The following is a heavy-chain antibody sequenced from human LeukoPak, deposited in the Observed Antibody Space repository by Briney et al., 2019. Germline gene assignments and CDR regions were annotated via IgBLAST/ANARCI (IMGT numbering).Heavy chain of an antibody. CDR3: AMSSARRERKLICDWCPFFDY. D-gene: IGHD3-22*01. Sequence: SETLSLTCTVSGGSISSGDYYWCWIRQSPGKGLEWIGYIYYSGSTYYNPSLKSRVTISVDTSKNQFSLKLSSVTAADTAVYYCAMSSARRERKLICDWCPFFDYWGQGTLVTVSS. J-gene: IGHJ4*02. CDR1: GGSISSGDYY. CDR2: IYYSGST. V-gene: IGHV4-30-4*01.